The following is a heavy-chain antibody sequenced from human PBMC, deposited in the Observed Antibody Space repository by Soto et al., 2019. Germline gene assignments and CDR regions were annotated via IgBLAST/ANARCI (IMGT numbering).Heavy chain of an antibody. V-gene: IGHV4-39*01. CDR3: AVVDSTGNWFDP. D-gene: IGHD3-22*01. Sequence: GLVKPSETLSLTCTVSGGSISSSDFYWGWLRQPPGKGLDFIGSMYYSGTTYYNPSLKNRITISVDTSKNQFSLKLISVTAADTAVYYCAVVDSTGNWFDPWGQGALVTVSS. CDR1: GGSISSSDFY. J-gene: IGHJ5*02. CDR2: MYYSGTT.